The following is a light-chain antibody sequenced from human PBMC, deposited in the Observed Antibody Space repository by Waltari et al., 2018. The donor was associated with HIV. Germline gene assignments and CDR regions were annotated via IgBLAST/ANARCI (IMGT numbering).Light chain of an antibody. CDR1: QSISSW. J-gene: IGKJ2*01. Sequence: DIQMTQSPSTLSASIGGRVRITCRASQSISSWLAWYQLKPGKAPKLLIYKASSLESGVPSRFSGSGSGTEFSLTISSLQPDDFATYYCQQYNNYPYTFGQGTKLELK. V-gene: IGKV1-5*03. CDR3: QQYNNYPYT. CDR2: KAS.